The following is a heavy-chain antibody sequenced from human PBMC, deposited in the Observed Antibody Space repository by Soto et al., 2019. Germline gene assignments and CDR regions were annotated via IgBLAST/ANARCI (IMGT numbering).Heavy chain of an antibody. D-gene: IGHD2-2*02. V-gene: IGHV4-38-2*01. Sequence: TLSLTCLVSGYSITSDFYWGWIREPPGKGLEWIGSIYHSGTTYSDPSLKSRLTISVDTSKNQFSLMLTSVTAADTDVYYCVRIGRASTSFYSWFDPWGQGSLVTVSS. CDR3: VRIGRASTSFYSWFDP. J-gene: IGHJ5*02. CDR1: GYSITSDFY. CDR2: IYHSGTT.